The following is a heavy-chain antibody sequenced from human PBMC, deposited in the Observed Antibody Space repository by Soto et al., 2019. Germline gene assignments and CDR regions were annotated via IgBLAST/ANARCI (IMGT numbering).Heavy chain of an antibody. CDR1: GGTIRSPDW. Sequence: PSETLSLTCGVSGGTIRSPDWWTWVRLPPGKGLEWIGEIFQSGSTNYTPSLESRVTISVDKSKNQFSLTLTSVTAADTAVYFCARGRGRYSSGWSWFDPWGQGILVTVSS. CDR2: IFQSGST. V-gene: IGHV4-4*02. J-gene: IGHJ5*02. CDR3: ARGRGRYSSGWSWFDP. D-gene: IGHD6-19*01.